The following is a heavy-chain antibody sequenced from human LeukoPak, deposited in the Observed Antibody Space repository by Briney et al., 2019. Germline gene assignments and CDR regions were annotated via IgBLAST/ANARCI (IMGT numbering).Heavy chain of an antibody. CDR3: ARLRPGNFDS. CDR1: GGSISRYY. D-gene: IGHD1-26*01. V-gene: IGHV4-59*01. J-gene: IGHJ4*02. Sequence: SETLSLTCTVSGGSISRYYWSWIRQPPGKGLELIGNIYYSGSTNYNPSLKSRVTISVDTSKNQFSLKLSSVTAADTAVYYCARLRPGNFDSWGQGTLVTVSS. CDR2: IYYSGST.